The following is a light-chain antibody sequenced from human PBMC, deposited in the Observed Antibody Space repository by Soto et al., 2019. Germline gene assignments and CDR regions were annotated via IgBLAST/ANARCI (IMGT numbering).Light chain of an antibody. CDR2: EVN. J-gene: IGLJ1*01. Sequence: LTQPASVSGSPGQSITISCTGTSSDVGGYNYVSWYQQRPGKAPKLMIYEVNNRPSGISNRFSGSKSGNTASLTISGLQAEDEADYYCSSSTTSSTLVFGTGTKVTVL. V-gene: IGLV2-14*01. CDR1: SSDVGGYNY. CDR3: SSSTTSSTLV.